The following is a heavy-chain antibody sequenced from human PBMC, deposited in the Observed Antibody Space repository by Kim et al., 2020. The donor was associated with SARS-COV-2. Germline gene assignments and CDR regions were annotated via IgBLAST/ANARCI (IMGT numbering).Heavy chain of an antibody. Sequence: GGSLRLSCAASGFTFSSYGMSWVRQAPGKGLEWVSGILGSRGITYYADSVTGRFTISRDNSKNTLYLQMNSLRAEDMAIYYCAKDRAVDSSGWYNVFDIWGQGTMVTVSS. CDR3: AKDRAVDSSGWYNVFDI. CDR1: GFTFSSYG. D-gene: IGHD6-19*01. J-gene: IGHJ3*02. CDR2: ILGSRGIT. V-gene: IGHV3-23*01.